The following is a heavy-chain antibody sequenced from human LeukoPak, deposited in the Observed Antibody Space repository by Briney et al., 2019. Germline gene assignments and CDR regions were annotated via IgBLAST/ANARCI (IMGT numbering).Heavy chain of an antibody. CDR1: GGSISSYY. CDR2: IYYSGST. V-gene: IGHV4-59*01. D-gene: IGHD3-10*01. J-gene: IGHJ3*02. CDR3: ARMFRYRLAFDI. Sequence: KPSETLSLTCTVSGGSISSYYWSWIRQPPGKGLEWIGYIYYSGSTNYNPSLKSRVTISVDTSKNQFSLKLSSVTAADTAVYYCARMFRYRLAFDIWGQGTMVTVSS.